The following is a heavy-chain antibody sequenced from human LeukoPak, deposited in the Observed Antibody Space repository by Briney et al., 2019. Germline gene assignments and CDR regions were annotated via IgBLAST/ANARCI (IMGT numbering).Heavy chain of an antibody. V-gene: IGHV3-21*01. CDR3: VQYEPRVDAFDI. D-gene: IGHD1-14*01. CDR1: GFTFSGYS. Sequence: GGSLRLSCAASGFTFSGYSMNGVPPAPGKGRKGVSTIISSRYIYYADSVKGRFTISRDNAKKALYVQMNCLRAEDRAVYYCVQYEPRVDAFDIWGQGTMVTVSS. CDR2: IISSRYI. J-gene: IGHJ3*02.